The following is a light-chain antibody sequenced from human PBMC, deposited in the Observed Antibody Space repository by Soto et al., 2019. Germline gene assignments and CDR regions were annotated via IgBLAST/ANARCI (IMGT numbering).Light chain of an antibody. CDR3: QQYAYSPLT. CDR1: QRVSSN. Sequence: EVVMSQSPPTLPVPPWTRAPISGRASQRVSSNVAWYQQKPGQAPRLLIWDASSRATGIPDRFSGSGSGTDFTLTVSRLEPEDFAVYYCQQYAYSPLTFGGGTKVDI. CDR2: DAS. J-gene: IGKJ4*01. V-gene: IGKV3-20*01.